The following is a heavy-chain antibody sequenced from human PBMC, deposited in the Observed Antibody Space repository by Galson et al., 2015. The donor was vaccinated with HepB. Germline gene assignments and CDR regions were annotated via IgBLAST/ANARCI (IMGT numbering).Heavy chain of an antibody. CDR1: GFTFSRYS. J-gene: IGHJ4*02. CDR3: ARDGYDFWGDY. CDR2: ISSSGSTI. V-gene: IGHV3-48*02. D-gene: IGHD3-3*01. Sequence: SLRLSCAASGFTFSRYSMNWVRQAPGKGLEWLSYISSSGSTIFYADSVKGRFTISRDNAKNSLYLQMSSLRDEDTAVYYCARDGYDFWGDYWGQGTLVTVSS.